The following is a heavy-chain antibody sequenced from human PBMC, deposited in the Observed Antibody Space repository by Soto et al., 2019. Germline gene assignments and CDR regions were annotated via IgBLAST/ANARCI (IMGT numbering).Heavy chain of an antibody. CDR2: IYTTWTT. D-gene: IGHD6-13*01. CDR3: SRGRVSTPLRD. V-gene: IGHV4-31*02. Sequence: QVQLQESGPGLVKPSQTLSLICTVSGYSMSTGGYYWTWIRQQPGKGLEWVGHIYTTWTTYYSPSLKIQVSMSIDNSSSRCFLSLSSVTAADTAVYYCSRGRVSTPLRDWGPGALVIVSS. CDR1: GYSMSTGGYY. J-gene: IGHJ4*02.